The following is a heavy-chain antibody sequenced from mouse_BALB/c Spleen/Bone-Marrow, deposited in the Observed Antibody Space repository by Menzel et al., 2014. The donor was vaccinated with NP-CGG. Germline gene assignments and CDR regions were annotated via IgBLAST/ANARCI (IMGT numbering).Heavy chain of an antibody. V-gene: IGHV5-9-2*01. Sequence: EVMLVESGGGLVKPGGSLKLSCTASGFSFNSYGMSWVRQTPEKRLEWVATITNGGNYNYYPDSVKGRFTISRDNVKNNLYLQMRSLRSEDTALYYCVRNYYGYDGYFDYWGQGTTLTVS. D-gene: IGHD2-2*01. CDR1: GFSFNSYG. J-gene: IGHJ2*01. CDR3: VRNYYGYDGYFDY. CDR2: ITNGGNYN.